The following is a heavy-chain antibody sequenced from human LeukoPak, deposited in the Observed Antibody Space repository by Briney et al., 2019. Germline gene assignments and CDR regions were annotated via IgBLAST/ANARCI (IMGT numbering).Heavy chain of an antibody. J-gene: IGHJ6*03. Sequence: KPGGSLRLSCAASGFTFSSVWMNWVRQAPGKGLEWVGRIKSKSDGGTTDYAEPVKGRFTISRDDSKNTLYLQMNSLKTEDTAVYYCTTAFYLRYYMDVWGKGTTVTVSS. V-gene: IGHV3-15*01. D-gene: IGHD2/OR15-2a*01. CDR3: TTAFYLRYYMDV. CDR1: GFTFSSVW. CDR2: IKSKSDGGTT.